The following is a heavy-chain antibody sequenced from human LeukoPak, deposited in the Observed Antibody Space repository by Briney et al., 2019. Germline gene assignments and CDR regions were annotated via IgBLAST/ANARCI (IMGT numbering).Heavy chain of an antibody. CDR1: EFTFSNYA. D-gene: IGHD2-8*02. V-gene: IGHV3-23*01. Sequence: GGSLRLSCAASEFTFSNYAMNWVRQAPGKGLESVSGISGSGGSTYYADSVKGRFTISRDNSKNTLYLQMNSLRAEDTALYYCAKGTGINHYHWFGPWGQGTLVTVSS. J-gene: IGHJ5*02. CDR2: ISGSGGST. CDR3: AKGTGINHYHWFGP.